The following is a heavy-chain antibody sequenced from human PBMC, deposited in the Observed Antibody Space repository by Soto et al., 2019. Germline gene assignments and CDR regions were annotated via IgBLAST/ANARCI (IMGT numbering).Heavy chain of an antibody. J-gene: IGHJ4*02. Sequence: QVQLVQSGAEVKKPGASVKVSCKASGYTFTSYAMHWVRQAPGQRLEWMGWINASNGNTKYSQKFQGRVTITRDTSASTAYMELSSLRSEDTAVYYCARDLVTMVRGVNRFDYWGQGTLVTVSS. CDR3: ARDLVTMVRGVNRFDY. CDR1: GYTFTSYA. D-gene: IGHD3-10*01. V-gene: IGHV1-3*01. CDR2: INASNGNT.